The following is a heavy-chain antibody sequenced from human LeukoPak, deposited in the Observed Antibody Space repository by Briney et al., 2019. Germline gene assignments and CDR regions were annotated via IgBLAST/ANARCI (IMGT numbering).Heavy chain of an antibody. CDR3: VRLQPNTGEWAFDI. D-gene: IGHD1-1*01. J-gene: IGHJ3*02. CDR1: GGSISSDTYY. V-gene: IGHV4-39*07. Sequence: SETLSLTCTVSGGSISSDTYYWGWIRQPPGKGLEWIGSIYYSGNTYYNPSLKSRVTISVDTSKNQLSLKLSSVTAADTAVYHCVRLQPNTGEWAFDIWGQGTMVSVSS. CDR2: IYYSGNT.